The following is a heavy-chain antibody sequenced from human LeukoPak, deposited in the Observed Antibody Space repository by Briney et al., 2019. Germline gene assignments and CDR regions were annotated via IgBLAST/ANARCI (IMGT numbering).Heavy chain of an antibody. Sequence: SETLSLTCTVSGGSISSGGYYWSWIPQHPGKGLEWIGYIYYSGSTYYNPSLKSRVTISVDTSKNQFSLKLSSVTAADTAVYYCARESPSDYYDSSGYPDYWGQGTLVTVSS. CDR1: GGSISSGGYY. D-gene: IGHD3-22*01. CDR3: ARESPSDYYDSSGYPDY. V-gene: IGHV4-31*03. J-gene: IGHJ4*02. CDR2: IYYSGST.